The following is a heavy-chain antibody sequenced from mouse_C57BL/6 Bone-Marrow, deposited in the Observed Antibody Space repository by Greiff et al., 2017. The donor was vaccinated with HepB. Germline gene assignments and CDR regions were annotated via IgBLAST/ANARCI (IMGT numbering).Heavy chain of an antibody. CDR2: IDPENGDT. CDR1: GFNIKDDY. D-gene: IGHD2-5*01. J-gene: IGHJ1*03. CDR3: TTSYYSKGWYFDV. Sequence: VQLQQSGAELVRPGASVKLSCTASGFNIKDDYMHWVKQRPEQGLEWIGWIDPENGDTEYASKFQGKATITADTSSNTAYLQLSSLTSEDTDVYYCTTSYYSKGWYFDVWGTGTTVTVSS. V-gene: IGHV14-4*01.